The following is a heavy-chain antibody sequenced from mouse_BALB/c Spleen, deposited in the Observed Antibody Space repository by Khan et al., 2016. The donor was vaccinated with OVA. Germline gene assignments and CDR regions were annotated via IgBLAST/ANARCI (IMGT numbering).Heavy chain of an antibody. CDR1: GYTFTNYG. CDR2: INTNTGEP. V-gene: IGHV9-3*02. Sequence: QIQLVQSGPELKKPGETVKISCKASGYTFTNYGMNWVKQSPGKGLKWMGWINTNTGEPTYAEEFKGRFAFSLETSASTAYLQINNIKNEDTATYFCARSRWLQPPMDYWGQGTSVTVSS. CDR3: ARSRWLQPPMDY. J-gene: IGHJ4*01. D-gene: IGHD2-2*01.